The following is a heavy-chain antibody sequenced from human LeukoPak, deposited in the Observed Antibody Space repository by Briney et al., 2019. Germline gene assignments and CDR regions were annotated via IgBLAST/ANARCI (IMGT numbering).Heavy chain of an antibody. J-gene: IGHJ4*02. V-gene: IGHV3-23*01. D-gene: IGHD5-18*01. CDR3: AKYPTFIQLWFSN. Sequence: GGSLRLSCAASGFTFSSYGMSWVRQAPGKGLEWVSAISGSGGSTYYVDSVKGRFTISRDNSKNTLYLQMNSLRAEDTAVYYCAKYPTFIQLWFSNWGQGTLVTVSS. CDR1: GFTFSSYG. CDR2: ISGSGGST.